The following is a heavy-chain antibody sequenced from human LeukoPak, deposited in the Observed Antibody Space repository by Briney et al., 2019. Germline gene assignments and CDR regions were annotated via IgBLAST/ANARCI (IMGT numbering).Heavy chain of an antibody. D-gene: IGHD3-22*01. CDR2: IYYSGST. CDR3: ARVAYYDSSGYSQDAFDI. CDR1: GGSISSYY. V-gene: IGHV4-59*01. J-gene: IGHJ3*02. Sequence: KPSETLSLTCTVSGGSISSYYWSWIRQPPGKGLEWIGYIYYSGSTNYNPSLKSRVTISVDTSKNQFSLKLSSVTAADTAVYYCARVAYYDSSGYSQDAFDIWGQGTMVTVSS.